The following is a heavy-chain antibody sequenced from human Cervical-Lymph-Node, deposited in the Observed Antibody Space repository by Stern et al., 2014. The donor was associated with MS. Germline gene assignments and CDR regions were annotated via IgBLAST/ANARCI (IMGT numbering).Heavy chain of an antibody. V-gene: IGHV5-51*01. Sequence: EVQLVQSGAEVKKPGESLKISCKGSAYSFTSHWIAWVRQMPGKGAEWMGIIYPADSDTRYNPSFQGQVTFSADKSTSTAYLEWSSLKASDTVIYYCTSSRGYSYGMPIDYWGQGTQVTVSS. CDR1: AYSFTSHW. CDR3: TSSRGYSYGMPIDY. D-gene: IGHD5-18*01. CDR2: IYPADSDT. J-gene: IGHJ4*02.